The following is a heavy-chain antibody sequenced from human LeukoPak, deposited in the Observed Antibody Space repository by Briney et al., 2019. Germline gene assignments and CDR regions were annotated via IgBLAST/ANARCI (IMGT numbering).Heavy chain of an antibody. J-gene: IGHJ4*02. Sequence: GGSLRLSCTASGLTFSYSTLNWVRQAPGKGLEWVSAISDTGATTYDADSVKGRFTISRDNSRSTLYLQMNSLRAEDTALYYCAKDTSIGRYCTNGVCSPFDYWGQGTLVTVSS. CDR1: GLTFSYST. D-gene: IGHD2-8*01. V-gene: IGHV3-23*01. CDR3: AKDTSIGRYCTNGVCSPFDY. CDR2: ISDTGATT.